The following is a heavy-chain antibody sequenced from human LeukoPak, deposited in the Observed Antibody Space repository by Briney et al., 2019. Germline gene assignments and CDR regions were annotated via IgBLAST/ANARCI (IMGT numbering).Heavy chain of an antibody. CDR1: GYSFSTYY. J-gene: IGHJ5*01. Sequence: VASVKVSCKASGYSFSTYYIHWVRQAPGQGLEWMGIINPTGGSTTYAQKFQGRVTMTGDTSTSTVYMELSSLRSEDTAVYYCAKGGQEFDSWGQGTLVTVSA. CDR2: INPTGGST. CDR3: AKGGQEFDS. V-gene: IGHV1-46*01.